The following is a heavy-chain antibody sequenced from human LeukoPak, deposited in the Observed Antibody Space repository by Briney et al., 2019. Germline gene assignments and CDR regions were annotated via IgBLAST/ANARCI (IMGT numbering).Heavy chain of an antibody. CDR1: GGTFSSYA. J-gene: IGHJ4*02. D-gene: IGHD5-18*01. CDR3: ARDSYGCLRGNFDY. Sequence: GASVKVSCKASGGTFSSYAISWVRQAPGQGLEWMGGIIPIFGTANYAQKFQGRVTITADESTSTAYMELSSLRSEDTAVYYCARDSYGCLRGNFDYWGQGTLVTVSS. V-gene: IGHV1-69*01. CDR2: IIPIFGTA.